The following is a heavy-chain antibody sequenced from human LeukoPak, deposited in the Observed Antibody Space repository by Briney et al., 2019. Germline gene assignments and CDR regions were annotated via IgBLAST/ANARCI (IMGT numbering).Heavy chain of an antibody. D-gene: IGHD3-16*01. CDR3: TRGAGWLIDY. J-gene: IGHJ4*02. CDR1: GDSIGSSSYY. V-gene: IGHV4-39*07. CDR2: IFYSGST. Sequence: KTSETLSLTCTVSGDSIGSSSYYWGWIRQPPGKGLEWIGSIFYSGSTYYNPSLKSRVSISLDISKNQFYLKLSSVTAADTAVYYCTRGAGWLIDYWGQGILVTVSS.